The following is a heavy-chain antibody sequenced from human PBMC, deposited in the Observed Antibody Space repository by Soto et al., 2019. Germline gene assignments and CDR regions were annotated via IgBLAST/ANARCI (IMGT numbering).Heavy chain of an antibody. CDR3: ARVEQLVSYYYYGMDV. CDR1: GYTLTSYG. V-gene: IGHV1-18*04. J-gene: IGHJ6*02. D-gene: IGHD6-6*01. Sequence: ASVKVSCKASGYTLTSYGISWVRQAPGQGLEWMGWISAYNGNTNYAQKLQGRVTMTTDTSTSTAYMELRSLRSDDTAVYYCARVEQLVSYYYYGMDVWGQGITVTFTS. CDR2: ISAYNGNT.